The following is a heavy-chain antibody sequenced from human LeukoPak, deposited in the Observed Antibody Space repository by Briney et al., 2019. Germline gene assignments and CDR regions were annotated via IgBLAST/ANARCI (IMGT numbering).Heavy chain of an antibody. V-gene: IGHV4-39*01. CDR1: GVSISNNYFY. Sequence: SETLSLTCTVSGVSISNNYFYWAWIRQPPGKGLELIGCVHHTGSTFHNSSLTSRVTISAGTSQNQFSLSLTSVTAADTAVYYCATLGLLRGAGFNLTTHFDYWGQGALVAVSS. CDR2: VHHTGST. D-gene: IGHD1-26*01. J-gene: IGHJ4*02. CDR3: ATLGLLRGAGFNLTTHFDY.